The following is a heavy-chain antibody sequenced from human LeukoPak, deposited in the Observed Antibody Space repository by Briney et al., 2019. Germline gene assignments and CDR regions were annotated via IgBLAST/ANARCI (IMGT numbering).Heavy chain of an antibody. V-gene: IGHV3-23*01. CDR1: GFTFSSYA. J-gene: IGHJ5*02. D-gene: IGHD2-2*01. Sequence: GGSLRLSCAASGFTFSSYAMSWVRQAPGMGLEWVSAVSGSGGSTYYADSVKGRFTISRDNSQNTLFLQMNSLRAEDTALYYCAKDACSTTNCYGGFDPWGQGTLVTVSS. CDR2: VSGSGGST. CDR3: AKDACSTTNCYGGFDP.